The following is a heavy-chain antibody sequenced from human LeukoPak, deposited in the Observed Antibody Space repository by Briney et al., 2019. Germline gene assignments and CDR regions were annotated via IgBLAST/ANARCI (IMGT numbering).Heavy chain of an antibody. Sequence: GGSLRLSCAASGFTFSSYEMNWVRQAPGKGLEWVSYISSSSSTIYYADSVKGRFTISRDNAKNSLYLQMNSLRAEDTAVYYCARSKDYYGSGSSSWGQGTLVTVSS. J-gene: IGHJ5*02. CDR1: GFTFSSYE. CDR2: ISSSSSTI. V-gene: IGHV3-48*01. CDR3: ARSKDYYGSGSSS. D-gene: IGHD3-10*01.